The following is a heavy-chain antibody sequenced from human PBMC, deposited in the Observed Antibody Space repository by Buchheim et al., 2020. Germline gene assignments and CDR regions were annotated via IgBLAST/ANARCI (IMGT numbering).Heavy chain of an antibody. CDR3: AREGGYYYDSSGYYPCDY. D-gene: IGHD3-22*01. CDR2: ITTSSTTV. V-gene: IGHV3-48*01. J-gene: IGHJ4*02. CDR1: GFAFSSYS. Sequence: EVQLVESGGGLVQPGGSLRLSCAASGFAFSSYSMNWVRQAPGKGPEWISYITTSSTTVYYADSVKGRFTISRDNAKNSLYLQMNSLRAEDTAVYYCAREGGYYYDSSGYYPCDYWGQGTL.